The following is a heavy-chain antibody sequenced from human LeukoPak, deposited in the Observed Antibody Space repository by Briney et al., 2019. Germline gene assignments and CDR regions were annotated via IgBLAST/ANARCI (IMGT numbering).Heavy chain of an antibody. V-gene: IGHV5-51*01. Sequence: GGSLKISCKGSGYSFTNYWIGWVRQMPGKGLEWRGIIYPGDSDTKYSPSFQGRVTISADKSISTAYLQWSSLKASDTAMYYCARRIYDTSGDYMDVWGKGTTVTVSS. J-gene: IGHJ6*03. D-gene: IGHD3-22*01. CDR1: GYSFTNYW. CDR3: ARRIYDTSGDYMDV. CDR2: IYPGDSDT.